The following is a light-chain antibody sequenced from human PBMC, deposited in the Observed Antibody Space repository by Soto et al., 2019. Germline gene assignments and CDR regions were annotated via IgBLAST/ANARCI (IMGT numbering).Light chain of an antibody. V-gene: IGKV3-15*01. Sequence: IVMTQSPDTLSVSRGERATLSCRASQSITEKVVWYQQKSGRAPRLLIYGAFTRAAGVPARFSGSGSGTEFTLTISSLQPDDFATYYCQQYNTAFGGGTRLEIK. J-gene: IGKJ5*01. CDR3: QQYNTA. CDR1: QSITEK. CDR2: GAF.